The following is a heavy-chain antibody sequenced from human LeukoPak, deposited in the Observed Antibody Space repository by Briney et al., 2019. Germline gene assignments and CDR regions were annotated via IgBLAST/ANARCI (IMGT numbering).Heavy chain of an antibody. V-gene: IGHV4-39*07. Sequence: PSETLSLTCTVSGGSISSSSYYWGWIRQPPGKGLEWIGEINHSGSTNYNPSLKSRVTISVDTSKNQFSLKLSSVTAADTAVYYCARSRYDYVWGSYRYVFDYWGQGTLVTVSS. J-gene: IGHJ4*02. CDR1: GGSISSSSYY. CDR3: ARSRYDYVWGSYRYVFDY. D-gene: IGHD3-16*02. CDR2: INHSGST.